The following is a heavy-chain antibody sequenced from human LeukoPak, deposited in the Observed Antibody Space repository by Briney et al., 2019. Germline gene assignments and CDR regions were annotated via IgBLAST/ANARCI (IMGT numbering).Heavy chain of an antibody. CDR2: INQDGHEK. J-gene: IGHJ6*02. CDR3: VRDMDV. CDR1: GFTFSSYW. Sequence: PGGSLRLSCVTSGFTFSSYWMTWVPQAPGKGLEWVANINQDGHEKNYVDSVKGRFTISRDNPKNSLYLQMNSLRAEDTAVYFCVRDMDVWAQGTTVTVSS. V-gene: IGHV3-7*05.